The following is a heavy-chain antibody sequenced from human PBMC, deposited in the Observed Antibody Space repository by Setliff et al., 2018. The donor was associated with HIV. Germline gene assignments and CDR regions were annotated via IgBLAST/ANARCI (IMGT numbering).Heavy chain of an antibody. CDR3: ARRKGYCSGPSCLEFSWFDP. V-gene: IGHV4-39*01. CDR2: IYYSGST. CDR1: GYSISSSTYY. D-gene: IGHD2-2*01. J-gene: IGHJ5*02. Sequence: PSETLSLTCTVSGYSISSSTYYWGWIRQPPGKGLEWIGSIYYSGSTYYSPSLKSRVTISVDTSKNQFSLKLSSVTAADTAVYYCARRKGYCSGPSCLEFSWFDPWGQGTLVTVSS.